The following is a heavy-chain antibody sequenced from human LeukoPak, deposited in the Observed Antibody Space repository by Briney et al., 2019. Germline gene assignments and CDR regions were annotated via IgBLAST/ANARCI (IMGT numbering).Heavy chain of an antibody. CDR1: RFTFNTYW. V-gene: IGHV3-74*01. D-gene: IGHD3-22*01. CDR3: ARRYYDSSGYYYFDY. J-gene: IGHJ4*02. CDR2: INSDGSST. Sequence: GSLRLSCAASRFTFNTYWMHWVRQAPGKGLVWVSRINSDGSSTSYADSVKGRFTISRDNAKNTLYLQMNSLRAEDTAVYYCARRYYDSSGYYYFDYWGQGTLVTVSS.